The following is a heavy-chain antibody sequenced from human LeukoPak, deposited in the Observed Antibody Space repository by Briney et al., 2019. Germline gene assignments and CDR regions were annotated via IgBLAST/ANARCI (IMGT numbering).Heavy chain of an antibody. J-gene: IGHJ4*02. CDR3: AKDQGGYIYGCDY. CDR1: GISVKSNY. D-gene: IGHD5-18*01. V-gene: IGHV3-53*05. CDR2: ISSGDDT. Sequence: GGSLRLSCAASGISVKSNYMNWVRQTPGAGLEWVSLISSGDDTDYADSVKGRFTISRDNAKNTLYLQMNSLRIEDTALYYCAKDQGGYIYGCDYWGQGNLVSVSS.